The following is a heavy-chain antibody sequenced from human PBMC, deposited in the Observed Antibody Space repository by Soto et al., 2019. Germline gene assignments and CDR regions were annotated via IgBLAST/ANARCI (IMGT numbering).Heavy chain of an antibody. Sequence: GGSLRLSCAASGFIFSSYAMHWVRQAPGKGLEWVAVISYDGSNKYYADSVKGRFTISRDNSKNTLYLQMNSLRAEDTAVYYCARDPVLRYFDWLYAYYYYGMDVWGQGTTVTVSS. CDR3: ARDPVLRYFDWLYAYYYYGMDV. D-gene: IGHD3-9*01. V-gene: IGHV3-30-3*01. CDR1: GFIFSSYA. CDR2: ISYDGSNK. J-gene: IGHJ6*02.